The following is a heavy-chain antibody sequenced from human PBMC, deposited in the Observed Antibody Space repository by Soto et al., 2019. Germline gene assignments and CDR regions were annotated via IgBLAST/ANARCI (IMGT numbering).Heavy chain of an antibody. CDR2: ISYDGSNK. CDR1: GFTFSSYG. Sequence: GGSLRLSCAASGFTFSSYGMHWVRQAPGKGLEWVAVISYDGSNKYYADSVKGRFTISRDNSKNTLYLQMNSLRAEDTAVYYCAKVTKEYYYGSGSPAGDAFDIWGQGTMVTVSS. D-gene: IGHD3-10*01. V-gene: IGHV3-30*18. J-gene: IGHJ3*02. CDR3: AKVTKEYYYGSGSPAGDAFDI.